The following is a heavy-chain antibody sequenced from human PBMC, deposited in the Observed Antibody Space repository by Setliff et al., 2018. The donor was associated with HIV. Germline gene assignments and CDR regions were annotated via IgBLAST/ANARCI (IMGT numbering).Heavy chain of an antibody. CDR3: AKDGPHDRSGRYYSALDS. D-gene: IGHD3-22*01. Sequence: SCKASGYTFTSYGMHWVRQAPGKGLEWVAVISKDGSNKYYADSVKGRFTVSRDNAKNSVYLQMDSLRPEDTAFYYCAKDGPHDRSGRYYSALDSWGQGTLVTVS. CDR1: GYTFTSYG. CDR2: ISKDGSNK. V-gene: IGHV3-30*18. J-gene: IGHJ4*02.